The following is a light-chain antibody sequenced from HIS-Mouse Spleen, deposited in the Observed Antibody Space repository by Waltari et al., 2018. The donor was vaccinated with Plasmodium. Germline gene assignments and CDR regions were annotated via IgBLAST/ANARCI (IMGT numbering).Light chain of an antibody. CDR3: QTWGTGMGV. V-gene: IGLV4-69*01. CDR1: SGHSSNA. J-gene: IGLJ2*01. Sequence: QLVLTQSPSASASLGASVKLTCTLSSGHSSNAIAWHQQQPEKGPRYSMKLNSDGSHSKGDGIPDRFSGSSSGAERYLTISSLQSEDEADYYCQTWGTGMGVFGGGTKLTVL. CDR2: LNSDGSH.